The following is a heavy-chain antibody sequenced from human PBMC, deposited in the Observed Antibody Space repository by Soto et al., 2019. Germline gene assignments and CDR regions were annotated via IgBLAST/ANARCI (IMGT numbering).Heavy chain of an antibody. CDR3: AKDGIVDKGGFDP. Sequence: AGGSLRLSCAASGFTFSIYGMHLVRQSPGKGLERVAVISYDGSNKYYADSVKGRFTISRDNSKNTLYLQMNSLRAEDTAVYYCAKDGIVDKGGFDPWGQGTLVTVSS. D-gene: IGHD1-26*01. J-gene: IGHJ5*02. V-gene: IGHV3-30*18. CDR1: GFTFSIYG. CDR2: ISYDGSNK.